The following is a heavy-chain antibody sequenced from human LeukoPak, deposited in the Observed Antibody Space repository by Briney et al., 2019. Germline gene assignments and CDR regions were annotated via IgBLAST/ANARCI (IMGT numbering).Heavy chain of an antibody. V-gene: IGHV4-59*08. CDR2: IYYSGST. D-gene: IGHD3-22*01. J-gene: IGHJ6*02. Sequence: PSETLSLTCTVSGGSISSYYWSWTRQPPGKGLEWIGYIYYSGSTNYNPSLKSRVTISVDTSKNQFSLKLSSVTAADTAVYYCASDSSGYMYYYYGMDVWGQGTTVTVSS. CDR1: GGSISSYY. CDR3: ASDSSGYMYYYYGMDV.